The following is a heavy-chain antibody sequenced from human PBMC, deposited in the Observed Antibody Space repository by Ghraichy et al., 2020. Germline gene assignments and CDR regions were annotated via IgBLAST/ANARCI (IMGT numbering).Heavy chain of an antibody. V-gene: IGHV3-21*04. CDR3: ARDRWGLEWLLLIGMDV. J-gene: IGHJ6*02. CDR1: GFTFSSYS. CDR2: ISSSSSYI. Sequence: GGSLRLSCAASGFTFSSYSMNWVRQAPGKGLEWVSSISSSSSYIYYADSVKGRFTISRDNAKNSLYLQMNSLRAEDTAVYYCARDRWGLEWLLLIGMDVWGQGTTVTVSS. D-gene: IGHD3-3*01.